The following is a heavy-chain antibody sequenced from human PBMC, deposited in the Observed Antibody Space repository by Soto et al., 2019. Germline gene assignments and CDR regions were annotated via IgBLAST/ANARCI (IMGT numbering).Heavy chain of an antibody. Sequence: SETLSLTCAVSGGSISSSNWWSWVRQPPGKGREWIGEIYHSGSTNYNPSLKSRVTISVDKSKDQFSLKLSSVTAADTAVYYCARGRAGDYLFDYWGQGTLVTVSS. V-gene: IGHV4-4*02. CDR3: ARGRAGDYLFDY. J-gene: IGHJ4*02. D-gene: IGHD4-17*01. CDR2: IYHSGST. CDR1: GGSISSSNW.